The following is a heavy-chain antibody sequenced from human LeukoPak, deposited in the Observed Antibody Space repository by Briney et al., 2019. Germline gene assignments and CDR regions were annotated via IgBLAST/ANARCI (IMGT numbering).Heavy chain of an antibody. Sequence: GGSLRLSCAASGFTFSSYSMNWVRQAPGKGLEWVSSISSSSSYIYYADSVKGRFTISRDNAKNSLYLQMNSLRAEDTAAYYCARVFPTEDAFDIWGQGTMVTVSS. J-gene: IGHJ3*02. V-gene: IGHV3-21*01. CDR1: GFTFSSYS. CDR3: ARVFPTEDAFDI. CDR2: ISSSSSYI.